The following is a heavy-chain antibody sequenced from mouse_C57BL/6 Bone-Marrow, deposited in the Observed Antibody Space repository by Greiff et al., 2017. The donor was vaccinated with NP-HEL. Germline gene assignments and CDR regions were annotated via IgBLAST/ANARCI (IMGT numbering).Heavy chain of an antibody. CDR1: GFTFSSYA. V-gene: IGHV5-4*01. Sequence: EVKLMESGGGLVKPGGSLKLSCVASGFTFSSYAMSWVRQTPEKRLEWVATISDGGSYTYYPDNVKGRFTISRDNAKNNLYLQMSHLKSEDTAMYYCAREVSPAMDYWGQGTSVTVSS. CDR3: AREVSPAMDY. CDR2: ISDGGSYT. D-gene: IGHD6-2*01. J-gene: IGHJ4*01.